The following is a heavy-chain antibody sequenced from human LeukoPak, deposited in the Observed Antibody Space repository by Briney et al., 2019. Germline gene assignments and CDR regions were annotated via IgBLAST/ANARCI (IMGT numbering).Heavy chain of an antibody. CDR3: AKDMYYDILTGYDY. Sequence: PGGSLRLSCAASGFTFDDYAMHWVRQAPGKGLEWVSGISWNGGTIGYADSVKGRFTISRDNAKNSLYLQMNSLRAEDTALYYCAKDMYYDILTGYDYWGQGTLVTVSS. J-gene: IGHJ4*02. CDR1: GFTFDDYA. D-gene: IGHD3-9*01. V-gene: IGHV3-9*01. CDR2: ISWNGGTI.